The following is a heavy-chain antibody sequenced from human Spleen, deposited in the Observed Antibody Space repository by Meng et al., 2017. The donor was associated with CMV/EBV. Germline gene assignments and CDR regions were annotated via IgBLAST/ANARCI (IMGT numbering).Heavy chain of an antibody. CDR1: GGSISGYY. Sequence: GSLRLSCAVSGGSISGYYWNWIRQPPGKGLEWIGYIYYSGNTNYNHSLKSRVTLSVDRSKNQFSLKLSSVTAADTAVYYCARDQHDILTGSYRYYGLDVWGQGTTVTVSS. CDR2: IYYSGNT. CDR3: ARDQHDILTGSYRYYGLDV. D-gene: IGHD3-9*01. V-gene: IGHV4-59*01. J-gene: IGHJ6*02.